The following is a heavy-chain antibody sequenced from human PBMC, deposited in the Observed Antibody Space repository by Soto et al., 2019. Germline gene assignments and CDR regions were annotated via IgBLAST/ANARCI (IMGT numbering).Heavy chain of an antibody. CDR1: GGSISSSNW. V-gene: IGHV4-4*02. D-gene: IGHD1-26*01. J-gene: IGHJ3*02. CDR2: IYHSGST. Sequence: SETLSLTCAVSGGSISSSNWWSWVRQPPGKGLEWIGEIYHSGSTNYNPSLKSRVTISVDKSKNQFSLKLSSVTAADTAVYYCARDPVGATGSRAFDIWGQGTMVTVSS. CDR3: ARDPVGATGSRAFDI.